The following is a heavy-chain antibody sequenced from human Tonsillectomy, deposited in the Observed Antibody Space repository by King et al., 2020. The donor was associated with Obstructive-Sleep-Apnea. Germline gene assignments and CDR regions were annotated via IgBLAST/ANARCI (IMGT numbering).Heavy chain of an antibody. D-gene: IGHD4-17*01. CDR2: IYYSGST. Sequence: QLQESGPGLVKPSETLSLTCTVSGGSISSYYWSWIRPPPGKGLEWIGYIYYSGSTNYNPSLKSRVTISVDTSKNQFSLKLSSVTAADTAVYYCARVVTTVTGFDYWGQGTLVTVSS. V-gene: IGHV4-59*01. J-gene: IGHJ4*02. CDR1: GGSISSYY. CDR3: ARVVTTVTGFDY.